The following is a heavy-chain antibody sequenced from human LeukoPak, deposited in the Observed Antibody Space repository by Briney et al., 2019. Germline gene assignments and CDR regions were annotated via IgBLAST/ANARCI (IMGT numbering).Heavy chain of an antibody. J-gene: IGHJ4*02. D-gene: IGHD3-22*01. Sequence: AGSLRLSCAASGFTFSNIWMNWVRQAPGKGLEWVSSISSSSTYTYFGDFVKGRFTLARDNAMHPLYLHMNSERAEDTAVYDCARGGGYSHAFDYWGQGTLVTVSS. CDR3: ARGGGYSHAFDY. CDR2: ISSSSTYT. V-gene: IGHV3-21*01. CDR1: GFTFSNIW.